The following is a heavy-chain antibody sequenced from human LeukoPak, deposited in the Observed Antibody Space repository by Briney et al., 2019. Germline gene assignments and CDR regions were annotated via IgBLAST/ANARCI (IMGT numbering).Heavy chain of an antibody. J-gene: IGHJ6*02. V-gene: IGHV1-69*01. CDR3: ARVVREYDFWSGNYYYYGMDV. Sequence: SVKVSCKASGGTFSSYAISWVRQAPGQGLEWMGGIIPIFGTANYAQKFQGRVTITADESTSTAFMELSSLRSEDTAVYYCARVVREYDFWSGNYYYYGMDVWGQGTTVTVSS. D-gene: IGHD3-3*01. CDR1: GGTFSSYA. CDR2: IIPIFGTA.